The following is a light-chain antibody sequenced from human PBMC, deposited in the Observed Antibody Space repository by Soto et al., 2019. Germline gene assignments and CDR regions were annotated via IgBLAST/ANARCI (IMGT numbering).Light chain of an antibody. CDR1: QTISSW. J-gene: IGKJ4*01. CDR3: QQANSWAT. Sequence: DIQMTHSTSTLSGSEGNRVTITCRASQTISSWLAWYQQKPGKAPKLLIYKASTLKSGVPSRFSGSGSGTEFTLTISSLQPDDFATYYCQQANSWATFGGGTKV. CDR2: KAS. V-gene: IGKV1-5*03.